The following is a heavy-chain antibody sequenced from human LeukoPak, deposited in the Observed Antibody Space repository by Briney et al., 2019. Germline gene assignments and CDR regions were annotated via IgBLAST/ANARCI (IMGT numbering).Heavy chain of an antibody. Sequence: SQTLSLTCTVSGGSISSGSYCWSWIRQPAGKGLEWIGRIYTSGSTNYNPSLKSRVTISVDTSRNQFSLKLSSVTAADTAVYYCARGPPYYDFWSGYQDGMDVWGQGTTVTVSS. CDR1: GGSISSGSYC. V-gene: IGHV4-61*02. D-gene: IGHD3-3*01. J-gene: IGHJ6*02. CDR2: IYTSGST. CDR3: ARGPPYYDFWSGYQDGMDV.